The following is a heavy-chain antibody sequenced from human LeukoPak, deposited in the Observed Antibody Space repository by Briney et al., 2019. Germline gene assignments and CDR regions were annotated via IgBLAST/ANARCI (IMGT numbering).Heavy chain of an antibody. CDR3: TTDYYDYVWGSYRPDY. CDR2: IKKDGSEK. V-gene: IGHV3-7*03. J-gene: IGHJ4*02. CDR1: GFTLSSYW. D-gene: IGHD3-16*02. Sequence: GGSLRLSCAASGFTLSSYWMSWVRQPPGKGLEWVANIKKDGSEKYYVDSVKGRFTISRDDSKNTLYLQMNSLKTEDTAVYYCTTDYYDYVWGSYRPDYWGQGTLVTVSS.